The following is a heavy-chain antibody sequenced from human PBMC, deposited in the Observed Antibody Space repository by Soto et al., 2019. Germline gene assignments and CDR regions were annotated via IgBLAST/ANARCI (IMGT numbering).Heavy chain of an antibody. CDR2: ISGSGGST. Sequence: GGSLRLSCAASGITFATFAMSWVRQAPGKGLEWVSAISGSGGSTYYADSVKGRFTISRDNSKNTLYLQMNSLRAEDTAVYYCAKAYFDWLDAFDIWGQGTMVTVSS. D-gene: IGHD3-9*01. V-gene: IGHV3-23*01. CDR3: AKAYFDWLDAFDI. J-gene: IGHJ3*02. CDR1: GITFATFA.